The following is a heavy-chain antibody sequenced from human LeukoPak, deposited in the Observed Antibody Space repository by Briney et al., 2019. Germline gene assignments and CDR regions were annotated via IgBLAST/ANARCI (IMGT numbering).Heavy chain of an antibody. CDR2: IYSGGST. CDR1: GFTVSSND. CDR3: ARDLIAAAGTLWFDP. V-gene: IGHV3-53*01. Sequence: PGGSLRLSCAASGFTVSSNDMTWVRQAPGKGLEWVSVIYSGGSTYYADSVKGRFTISRDNAKNSLYLQMNSLRAEDTAVYYCARDLIAAAGTLWFDPWGQGTLVTVSS. J-gene: IGHJ5*02. D-gene: IGHD6-13*01.